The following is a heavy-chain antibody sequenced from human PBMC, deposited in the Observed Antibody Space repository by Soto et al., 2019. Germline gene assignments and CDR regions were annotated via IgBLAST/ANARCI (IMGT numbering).Heavy chain of an antibody. J-gene: IGHJ4*02. D-gene: IGHD6-19*01. CDR1: GGSISSSNW. Sequence: QVQLQESGPGLVKPSGTLSLTCAVSGGSISSSNWWSWVRQPPGKGLEWIGEIYHSGSTNYNPSLKRRVTISVDKYKNQLSLRLSSGPAADTAVYYCARDKAGTSPNWGPGTLVTVSS. V-gene: IGHV4-4*02. CDR2: IYHSGST. CDR3: ARDKAGTSPN.